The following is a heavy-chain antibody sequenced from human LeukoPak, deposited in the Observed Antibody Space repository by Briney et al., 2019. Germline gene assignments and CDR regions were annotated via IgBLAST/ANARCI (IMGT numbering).Heavy chain of an antibody. CDR2: IRYDGSNK. J-gene: IGHJ5*02. Sequence: PGGSLRLSCAASGFTFSSYGMHWVRQAPGKGLEWVAFIRYDGSNKYYADSVKGRFTISRDNSKNTLYLQMNSLRAEDTAVYYCEGRQVVTARGGNWFDPWGQGTLVTVSS. D-gene: IGHD2-21*02. V-gene: IGHV3-30*02. CDR1: GFTFSSYG. CDR3: EGRQVVTARGGNWFDP.